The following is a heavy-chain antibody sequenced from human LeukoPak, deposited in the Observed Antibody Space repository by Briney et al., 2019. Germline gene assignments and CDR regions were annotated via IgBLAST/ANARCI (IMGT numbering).Heavy chain of an antibody. J-gene: IGHJ4*02. V-gene: IGHV1-2*02. Sequence: GASVKVSCKASGYTFTGYYMHWVRQAPGQGLEWMGWINPNSGGTNYAQKFQGRVTMTRDTSISTAYMELSRLRSDDTAVYYCARGPRSRDFWSGYYTRFNYWGQRTLVSVSS. D-gene: IGHD3-3*01. CDR1: GYTFTGYY. CDR3: ARGPRSRDFWSGYYTRFNY. CDR2: INPNSGGT.